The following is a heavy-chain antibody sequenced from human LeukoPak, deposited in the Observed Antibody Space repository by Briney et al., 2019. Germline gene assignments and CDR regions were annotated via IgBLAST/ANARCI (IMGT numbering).Heavy chain of an antibody. D-gene: IGHD3-16*01. CDR1: GGTFSSYA. CDR2: IIPIFGTA. CDR3: ARGGKGRIDSYVSY. J-gene: IGHJ4*02. Sequence: SVKVSCKASGGTFSSYAISWVRQAPGQGLEWMGGIIPIFGTANYAQKFQGRVTITADESTSTAYMELSSLRSEDTAVYYCARGGKGRIDSYVSYWGQGTLVTVSS. V-gene: IGHV1-69*13.